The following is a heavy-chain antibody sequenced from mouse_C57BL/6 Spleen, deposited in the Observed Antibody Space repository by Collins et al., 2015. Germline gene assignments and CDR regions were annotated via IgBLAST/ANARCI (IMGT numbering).Heavy chain of an antibody. Sequence: QVQLQQPGAELVMPGASVKLSCKASGYTFTSYWMHWVKQRPGQGLEWIGEIDPSDSYTNYNQKFKGKSTSTVDKSSSTAYMQLSSLTSEDSAVYYCARHYDYSYWYFDVWGTGTTVTVSS. CDR1: GYTFTSYW. D-gene: IGHD2-4*01. CDR2: IDPSDSYT. J-gene: IGHJ1*03. CDR3: ARHYDYSYWYFDV. V-gene: IGHV1-69*01.